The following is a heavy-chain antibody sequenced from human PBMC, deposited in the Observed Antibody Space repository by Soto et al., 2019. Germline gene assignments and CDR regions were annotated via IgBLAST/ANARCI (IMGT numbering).Heavy chain of an antibody. CDR3: AARGYYDSSGYYFLFDY. V-gene: IGHV1-58*01. CDR2: IVVGSGNT. J-gene: IGHJ4*02. D-gene: IGHD3-22*01. CDR1: GFTFTSSA. Sequence: GASVKVSCKASGFTFTSSAVQWVRQARGQRLEWIGWIVVGSGNTNYAQKFQERVTITRDMSTSTAYMELSSLRSEDTAVYYCAARGYYDSSGYYFLFDYWGQGTLVTGSA.